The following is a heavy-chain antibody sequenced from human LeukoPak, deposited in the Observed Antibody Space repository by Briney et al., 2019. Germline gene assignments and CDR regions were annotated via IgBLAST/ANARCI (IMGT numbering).Heavy chain of an antibody. CDR2: IYSSGST. Sequence: ASETLSLTCTVSGGSISRYYWSWIRQPAGKGLEWIGRIYSSGSTTYNPSLKSRVAMSIDTSKNQFSLKLSFVTAADTAVYYCARDSGTTGEVKFDPWGQGALVTVSS. J-gene: IGHJ5*02. CDR1: GGSISRYY. V-gene: IGHV4-4*07. CDR3: ARDSGTTGEVKFDP. D-gene: IGHD3-10*01.